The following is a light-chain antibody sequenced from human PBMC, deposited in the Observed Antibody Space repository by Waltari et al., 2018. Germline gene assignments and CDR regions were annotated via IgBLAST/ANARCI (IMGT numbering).Light chain of an antibody. CDR3: CSYAGNYIWV. CDR2: DVS. J-gene: IGLJ3*02. CDR1: SSDIGRYDI. Sequence: QSALTQPASESGSPGQSVTISCTGASSDIGRYDIVSWYQQHPGNAPKLIICDVSKRPSGVSDRCSGSKSGDTASLTISGLQFEDEADYYCCSYAGNYIWVFGGGTRLTVL. V-gene: IGLV2-23*02.